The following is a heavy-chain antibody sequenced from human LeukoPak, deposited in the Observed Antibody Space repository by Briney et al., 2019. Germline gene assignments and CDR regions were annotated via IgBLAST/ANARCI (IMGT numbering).Heavy chain of an antibody. V-gene: IGHV3-30-3*01. CDR2: ISYDGSNK. CDR3: ARHWRGLDY. J-gene: IGHJ4*02. D-gene: IGHD1-1*01. Sequence: PGGSLRLSCAAYGFTFSSYAMHWVRQAPGKGLEWVAVISYDGSNKYYADSVKGRFTISRDNSKNTLYLQMNSLRAEDTAVYYCARHWRGLDYWGQGTLVTVSS. CDR1: GFTFSSYA.